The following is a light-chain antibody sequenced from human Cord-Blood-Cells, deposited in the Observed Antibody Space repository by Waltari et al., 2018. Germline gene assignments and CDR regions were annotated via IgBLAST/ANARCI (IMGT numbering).Light chain of an antibody. J-gene: IGLJ3*02. CDR2: DVS. Sequence: QSAMTQPRSVSGSPGPSVTISCTGTSSDVGGYNYVSWYQPHPGKAPKLMLYDVSKRPSGVPDRFSGSKSGNTASLTISGLQAEDEADYYCCSYAGSYTWVFGGGTKLTVL. CDR3: CSYAGSYTWV. V-gene: IGLV2-11*01. CDR1: SSDVGGYNY.